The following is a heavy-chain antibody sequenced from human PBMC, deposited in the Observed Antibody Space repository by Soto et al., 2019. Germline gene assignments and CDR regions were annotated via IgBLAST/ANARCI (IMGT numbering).Heavy chain of an antibody. CDR2: IKQDGSEK. CDR3: ARIASAGRGWDV. V-gene: IGHV3-7*01. Sequence: EVQLVESGGGLVQPGGSLRLSCAASGFTFSSYWMSWVRQAPVKGLEWVGNIKQDGSEKNYVDFMEGRFTISRENAEHSLYLQMNSLRAEDTAVYYCARIASAGRGWDVWGQGTTVVVSS. CDR1: GFTFSSYW. J-gene: IGHJ6*02. D-gene: IGHD6-13*01.